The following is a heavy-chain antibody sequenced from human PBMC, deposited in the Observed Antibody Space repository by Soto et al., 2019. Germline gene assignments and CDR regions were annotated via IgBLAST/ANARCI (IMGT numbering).Heavy chain of an antibody. CDR3: ATVPTYYYDRSGYANAFDM. V-gene: IGHV1-46*01. D-gene: IGHD3-22*01. CDR2: INPSGGRT. J-gene: IGHJ3*02. Sequence: GASVKVSCKASGYTLTSYHMHWVRQAPGQGLEWMGIINPSGGRTTYAQMFQGRVTMTRDTSTSTVYMELSSVTAADTAVYYCATVPTYYYDRSGYANAFDMWGQGTMVTVSS. CDR1: GYTLTSYH.